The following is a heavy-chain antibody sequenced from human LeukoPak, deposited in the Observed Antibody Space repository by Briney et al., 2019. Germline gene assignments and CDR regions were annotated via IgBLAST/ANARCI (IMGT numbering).Heavy chain of an antibody. V-gene: IGHV3-7*01. CDR2: IEQDGSEK. D-gene: IGHD3-22*01. CDR1: GFTFSSYA. CDR3: AREGVNYDSSGLYY. Sequence: GGSLRLSCAASGFTFSSYAMSWVRQAPGKGLEWVANIEQDGSEKYYVDSVKGRFTISRDNAKNSLYLQMNSLRAEDTAVYYCAREGVNYDSSGLYYWGQGTLVTVSS. J-gene: IGHJ4*02.